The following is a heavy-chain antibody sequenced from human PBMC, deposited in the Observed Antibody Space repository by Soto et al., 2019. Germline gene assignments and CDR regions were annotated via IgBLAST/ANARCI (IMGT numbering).Heavy chain of an antibody. Sequence: ASVKVSCKASGYTFTSYYMHCVRQAPGQGLEWMGIINPSGGSTSYAQKFQGRVTMTRDTSTNTAYMELSSLRSEDTAVYYCATNIRQLVPYHSYSMDVWCKGTTVTLSS. V-gene: IGHV1-46*01. J-gene: IGHJ6*03. CDR1: GYTFTSYY. CDR3: ATNIRQLVPYHSYSMDV. D-gene: IGHD6-13*01. CDR2: INPSGGST.